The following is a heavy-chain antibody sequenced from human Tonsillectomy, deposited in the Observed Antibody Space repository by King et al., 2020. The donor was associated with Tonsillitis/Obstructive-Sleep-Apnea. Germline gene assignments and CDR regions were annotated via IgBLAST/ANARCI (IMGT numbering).Heavy chain of an antibody. CDR3: ARETTAMATDAFDI. V-gene: IGHV4-34*01. Sequence: HVQLQQWGAGLLKPSETLSLTCAVYGGSFSGYYWSWIRQPPGKGLEWIGEINHSGSTNYNPSLKSRVTISVDTSKNQSSLKLSSVTAADTAVYYCARETTAMATDAFDIWGQGTMVTVSS. J-gene: IGHJ3*02. CDR2: INHSGST. D-gene: IGHD5-18*01. CDR1: GGSFSGYY.